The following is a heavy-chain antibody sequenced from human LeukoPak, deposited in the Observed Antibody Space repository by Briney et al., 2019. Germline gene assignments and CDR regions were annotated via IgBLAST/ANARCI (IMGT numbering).Heavy chain of an antibody. D-gene: IGHD3-10*01. CDR3: ARALLWFGTYYYYMDV. CDR1: GYTFTSYD. J-gene: IGHJ6*03. CDR2: MNPNSGNT. V-gene: IGHV1-8*01. Sequence: ASVKVSCKASGYTFTSYDINWVRQATGQGLEWMGWMNPNSGNTGYAQKFQGRVTMTRNTSISTAYMELSSLRSEDTAVYYCARALLWFGTYYYYMDVWGKGTTVTVSS.